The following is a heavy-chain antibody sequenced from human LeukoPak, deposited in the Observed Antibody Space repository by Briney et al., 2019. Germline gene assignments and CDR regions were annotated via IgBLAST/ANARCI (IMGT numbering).Heavy chain of an antibody. Sequence: SLKISCWGSGYSFISYWIGWVRQMPGKGREWMGIIYPGDSDTRYSPSFQGQVTISADESISTAYLQWSSLKASDTAMYYCARPRRWLQSGNYYFDYWGQGTLVTVSS. J-gene: IGHJ4*02. CDR3: ARPRRWLQSGNYYFDY. CDR2: IYPGDSDT. D-gene: IGHD5-24*01. CDR1: GYSFISYW. V-gene: IGHV5-51*01.